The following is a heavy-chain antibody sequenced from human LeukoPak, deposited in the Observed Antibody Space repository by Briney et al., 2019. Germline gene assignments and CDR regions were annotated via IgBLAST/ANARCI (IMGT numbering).Heavy chain of an antibody. J-gene: IGHJ4*02. D-gene: IGHD6-19*01. CDR1: GFTFRTYA. CDR3: ARDVTVAEDY. Sequence: GGSLRLSCAASGFTFRTYAMSWVRQAPGKGLEWVSSISSSSSYIYYADSVKGRFTISRDNAKNSLYLQMNSLRAEDTAVYYCARDVTVAEDYWGQGTLVTVSS. V-gene: IGHV3-21*01. CDR2: ISSSSSYI.